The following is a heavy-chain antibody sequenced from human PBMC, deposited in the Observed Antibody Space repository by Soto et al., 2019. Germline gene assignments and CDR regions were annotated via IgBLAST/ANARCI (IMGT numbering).Heavy chain of an antibody. CDR2: ISSSSSYT. Sequence: GGSLRLSCAASGFTFSDYYMSWIRQAPGKGLEWVSYISSSSSYTNCADSVKGRFTISRDNAKNSLYLQMNSLRAEDTAVYYCARVGLGYCSSTSCSNGGVDYWGQGTLVTVSS. CDR1: GFTFSDYY. D-gene: IGHD2-2*01. CDR3: ARVGLGYCSSTSCSNGGVDY. J-gene: IGHJ4*02. V-gene: IGHV3-11*06.